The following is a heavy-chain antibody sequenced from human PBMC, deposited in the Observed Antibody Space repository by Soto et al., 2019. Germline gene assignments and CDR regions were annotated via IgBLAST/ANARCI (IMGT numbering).Heavy chain of an antibody. Sequence: PSETLSLTCTVSGGSISSYYWSWIRQPPGKGLEWIGEVNHSGSTYYNPSLKSRATISVDRSKNQFSLKLSSVTAADTAVYYCARDLSYGWFDPWGQGTLVTVSS. CDR1: GGSISSYY. CDR2: VNHSGST. V-gene: IGHV4-34*01. J-gene: IGHJ5*02. D-gene: IGHD5-18*01. CDR3: ARDLSYGWFDP.